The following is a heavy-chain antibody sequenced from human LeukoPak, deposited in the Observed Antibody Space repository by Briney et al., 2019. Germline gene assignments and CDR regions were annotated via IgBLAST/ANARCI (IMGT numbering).Heavy chain of an antibody. D-gene: IGHD2/OR15-2a*01. J-gene: IGHJ6*02. CDR2: INTNTGNP. Sequence: ASVKVSCKASGYIFNSYAMDWVRQAPGQGLEWMGWINTNTGNPTYAQGFTGRFVFSLDTSVSTAYLEISSLKAEDTAVHYCARARYCIGTTCPAGYYGMDVWGQGTTVTVSS. CDR3: ARARYCIGTTCPAGYYGMDV. V-gene: IGHV7-4-1*02. CDR1: GYIFNSYA.